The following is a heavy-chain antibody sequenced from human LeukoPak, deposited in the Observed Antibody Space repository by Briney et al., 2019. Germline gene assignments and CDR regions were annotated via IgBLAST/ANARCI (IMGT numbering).Heavy chain of an antibody. CDR1: GFTFSSYA. V-gene: IGHV3-30-3*01. CDR3: VRDRSLVWSGYSAYYYYGMDV. CDR2: ISYDGSNK. D-gene: IGHD3-3*01. J-gene: IGHJ6*02. Sequence: GGSLRLSCAASGFTFSSYAMHWVRQAPGKGLEWVAVISYDGSNKYYADSVKGRFTISRDNSKNTLYLQMNSLRAEDTAVYYCVRDRSLVWSGYSAYYYYGMDVWGQGTTVTVSS.